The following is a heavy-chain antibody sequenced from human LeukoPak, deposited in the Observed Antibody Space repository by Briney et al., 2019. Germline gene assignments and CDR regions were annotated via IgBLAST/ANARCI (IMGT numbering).Heavy chain of an antibody. V-gene: IGHV4-30-4*01. Sequence: SETLSRNCTGSGGSSSSGDCYWTWIRQPPGRSVEWIGNIYYSGSTDHNPSLMSRVIISVETSMNQFSLKLSSVTAAHPALYYRARHNKYDYIWPRYRSTGGFDYWGQGTLVTVSS. J-gene: IGHJ4*02. CDR2: IYYSGST. CDR1: GGSSSSGDCY. CDR3: ARHNKYDYIWPRYRSTGGFDY. D-gene: IGHD3-16*02.